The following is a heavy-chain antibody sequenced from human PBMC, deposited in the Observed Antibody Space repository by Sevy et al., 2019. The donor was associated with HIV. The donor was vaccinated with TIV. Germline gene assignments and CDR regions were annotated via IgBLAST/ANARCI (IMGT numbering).Heavy chain of an antibody. V-gene: IGHV4-61*02. CDR1: GASINSGNYY. CDR3: ARERVGLDVVRGVRQWFDP. Sequence: SETLSLTCTVSGASINSGNYYWSWIRQPAGKGLEWLGRVHTSGDTYSNPSLKSRATISMDTSKNQFSLKLSSVTAADTAVYYCARERVGLDVVRGVRQWFDPWGQGTLVTVSS. CDR2: VHTSGDT. D-gene: IGHD3-10*01. J-gene: IGHJ5*02.